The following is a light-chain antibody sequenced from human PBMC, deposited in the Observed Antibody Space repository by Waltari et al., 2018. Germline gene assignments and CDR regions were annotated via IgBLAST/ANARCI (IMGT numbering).Light chain of an antibody. CDR2: DAS. J-gene: IGKJ2*01. CDR3: QLRTNLMFT. CDR1: QSVSSS. Sequence: EIVLTQSPATLSLSPGERATLSCRASQSVSSSLAWYHQTPGQAPRLLIYDASNRATGIPARFSGSRSGTDFTLTISSLEPEDFTVYYCQLRTNLMFTFGQGSKLEI. V-gene: IGKV3-11*01.